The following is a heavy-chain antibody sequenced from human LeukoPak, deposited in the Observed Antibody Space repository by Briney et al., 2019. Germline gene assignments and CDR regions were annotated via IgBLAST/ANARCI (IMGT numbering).Heavy chain of an antibody. D-gene: IGHD6-19*01. J-gene: IGHJ6*03. V-gene: IGHV1-69*06. Sequence: SLKASCKASGGSFSSYAISWVRQAPGQGLEWMGRIIPVFGTASYAQKFQGRVNITADIVSSTASMELTSLTSEDTAVYFCAKQGAVRQDYYMDVWGNGTTVTVSS. CDR3: AKQGAVRQDYYMDV. CDR2: IIPVFGTA. CDR1: GGSFSSYA.